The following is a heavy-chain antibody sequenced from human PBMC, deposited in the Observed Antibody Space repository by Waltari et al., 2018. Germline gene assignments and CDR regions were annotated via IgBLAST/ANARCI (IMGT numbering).Heavy chain of an antibody. D-gene: IGHD6-6*01. J-gene: IGHJ4*02. Sequence: QVQLQQWGAGLLKPSETLSLTCAVYGGSFSGYYWSWIRQPPGKGLEWIGEINHSGSTNYNPSLKSRVTISVDTSKNQFSLKLSSVTAADTAVYYCARGAIAARRGTVEFDYWGQGTLVTVSS. CDR1: GGSFSGYY. CDR3: ARGAIAARRGTVEFDY. CDR2: INHSGST. V-gene: IGHV4-34*01.